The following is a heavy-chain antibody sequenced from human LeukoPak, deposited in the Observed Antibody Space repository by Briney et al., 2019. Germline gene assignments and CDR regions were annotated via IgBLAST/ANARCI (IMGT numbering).Heavy chain of an antibody. CDR3: ARWGGYCSGGNCYPLYYFDY. J-gene: IGHJ4*02. CDR1: GYIFSSYW. CDR2: IYPGGSDS. Sequence: HGESLKISCKGSGYIFSSYWIAWVRQMPGKGLEWMGIIYPGGSDSRYSPPFQGQVTISADKSITTAYLQWSSLKASDTAMYYCARWGGYCSGGNCYPLYYFDYWGQGTLVTVSS. D-gene: IGHD2-15*01. V-gene: IGHV5-51*01.